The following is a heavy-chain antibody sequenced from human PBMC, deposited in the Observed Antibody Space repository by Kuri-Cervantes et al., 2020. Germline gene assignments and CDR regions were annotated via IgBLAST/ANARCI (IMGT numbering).Heavy chain of an antibody. CDR1: GYTFTSYG. CDR2: INAGNGYT. Sequence: ASVKVSCKASGYTFTSYGISWVRQAPGQRLEWMGWINAGNGYTKYSQKFQGRVTITGDTSASTAYMEVSSLRSEDTAVYYCARTTHSGYDQDGAFDIWGQGTMVTVSS. CDR3: ARTTHSGYDQDGAFDI. J-gene: IGHJ3*02. D-gene: IGHD5-12*01. V-gene: IGHV1-3*01.